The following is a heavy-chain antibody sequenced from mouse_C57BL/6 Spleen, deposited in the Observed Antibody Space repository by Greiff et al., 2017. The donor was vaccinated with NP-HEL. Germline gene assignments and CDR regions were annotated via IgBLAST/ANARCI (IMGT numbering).Heavy chain of an antibody. CDR3: ARSGNWDWYFDV. D-gene: IGHD4-1*01. V-gene: IGHV1-59*01. J-gene: IGHJ1*03. CDR2: IDPSDSYT. Sequence: QVQLQQPGAELVRPGTSVKLSCKASGYTFTSYWMHWVKQRPGQGLEWIGVIDPSDSYTNYNQKFKGKATLTVDTSSSTAYMQLSSLTSEDSAVYYCARSGNWDWYFDVWGTGTTVTVSS. CDR1: GYTFTSYW.